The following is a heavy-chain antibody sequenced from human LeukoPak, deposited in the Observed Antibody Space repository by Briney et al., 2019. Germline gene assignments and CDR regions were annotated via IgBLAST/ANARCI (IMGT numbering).Heavy chain of an antibody. CDR2: IYSSGIT. CDR3: GGQVEGAFDL. CDR1: GGSIRDYY. V-gene: IGHV4-4*07. J-gene: IGHJ3*01. D-gene: IGHD2-15*01. Sequence: SSETLSLTCTVSGGSIRDYYWNWIRQPAGKGLEWIGRIYSSGITDYNPSLKSRVTMSVATSKNQVSLKLSSVTAADTAFYYRGGQVEGAFDLWGQGTMVTVSS.